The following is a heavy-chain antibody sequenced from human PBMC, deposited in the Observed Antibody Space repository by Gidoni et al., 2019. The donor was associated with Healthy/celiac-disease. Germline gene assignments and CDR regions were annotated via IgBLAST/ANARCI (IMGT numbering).Heavy chain of an antibody. J-gene: IGHJ4*02. V-gene: IGHV3-23*01. CDR2: ISASGNTT. D-gene: IGHD6-19*01. CDR3: AKRDTAGWYFFDY. CDR1: GFTFSSYS. Sequence: EVQLLESVGGLVQPGGSLRLSCAASGFTFSSYSMSWVRQAPGKGLEWVSSISASGNTTPYADSVKGRFTISRDNSKNTLFLQVNSLRVDDTALYYCAKRDTAGWYFFDYWGQGTLVTVSS.